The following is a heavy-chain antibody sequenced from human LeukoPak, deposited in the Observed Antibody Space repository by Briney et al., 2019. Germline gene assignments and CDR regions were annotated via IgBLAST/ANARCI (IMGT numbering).Heavy chain of an antibody. V-gene: IGHV4-39*01. J-gene: IGHJ4*02. CDR1: GGSISGSHYY. CDR3: TRLSDY. Sequence: SETLSLICSVSGGSISGSHYYWGWVRQPPGKGLEWIGSINYSGSTYYNPSLKSRVTISVDTSKNQFSLNLNSVTAADTAVYYCTRLSDYWGQGTQVTVSS. CDR2: INYSGST.